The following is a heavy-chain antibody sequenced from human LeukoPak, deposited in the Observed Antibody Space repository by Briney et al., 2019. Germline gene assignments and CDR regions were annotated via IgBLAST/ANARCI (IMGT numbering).Heavy chain of an antibody. J-gene: IGHJ4*02. CDR3: ARGDTQSKYRQFDS. CDR1: GFTFDTYW. D-gene: IGHD3-16*02. Sequence: GGSLRLSCAASGFTFDTYWMSWVRQAPGKGLEWVANIKQDGSEKDYVDSVKGRFTISRDNAKNSLYLQMNSLRAEDTGVYYCARGDTQSKYRQFDSWGQGSLVIVSS. CDR2: IKQDGSEK. V-gene: IGHV3-7*04.